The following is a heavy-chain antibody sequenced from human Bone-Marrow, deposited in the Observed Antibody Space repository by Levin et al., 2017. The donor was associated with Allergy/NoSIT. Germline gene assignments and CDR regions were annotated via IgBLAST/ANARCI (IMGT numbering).Heavy chain of an antibody. CDR2: IYYSGST. CDR3: ASRPLDYYDSSGYFTD. J-gene: IGHJ4*02. Sequence: SETLSLTCTVSGGSISSYYWSWIRQPPGKGLEWIGYIYYSGSTNYNPSLKSRVTISVDTSKNQFSLKLSSVTAADTAVYYCASRPLDYYDSSGYFTDWRRGPLVTVSS. CDR1: GGSISSYY. V-gene: IGHV4-59*01. D-gene: IGHD3-22*01.